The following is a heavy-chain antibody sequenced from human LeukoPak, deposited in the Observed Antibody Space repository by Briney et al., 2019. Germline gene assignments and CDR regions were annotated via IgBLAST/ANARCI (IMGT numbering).Heavy chain of an antibody. CDR3: AIWVTIFGVVIDYYYYMDV. CDR2: NYYSGST. Sequence: SVSLSLTCTVCIHPLCSQYGSWLRQPPGKGLVWIVYNYYSGSTNYNPSLKSRVTISVDTSKNQFSLKLSSVTAADTAVYYCAIWVTIFGVVIDYYYYMDVWGKGTTVTVSS. J-gene: IGHJ6*03. V-gene: IGHV4-59*11. D-gene: IGHD3-3*01. CDR1: IHPLCSQY.